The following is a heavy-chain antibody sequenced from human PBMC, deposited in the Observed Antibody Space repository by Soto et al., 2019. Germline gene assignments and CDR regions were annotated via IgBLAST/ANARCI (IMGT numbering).Heavy chain of an antibody. Sequence: SETLSLTCTVSGGSIRSYYRSWIRQPPGKRLEWIGHIYYSGTTNYNPSLKSRITMSVDTSKNQFSLKLSSVTAADTAVYYCARAVETGGNWFDPWGQGTLVTVSS. CDR1: GGSIRSYY. D-gene: IGHD1-1*01. CDR3: ARAVETGGNWFDP. V-gene: IGHV4-59*01. CDR2: IYYSGTT. J-gene: IGHJ5*02.